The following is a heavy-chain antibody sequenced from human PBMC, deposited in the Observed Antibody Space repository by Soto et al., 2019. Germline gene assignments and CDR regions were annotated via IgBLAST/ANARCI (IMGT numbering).Heavy chain of an antibody. J-gene: IGHJ4*02. D-gene: IGHD2-2*01. CDR2: IIPIFGTA. CDR3: ARGGHKAPVWYYFDY. V-gene: IGHV1-69*13. Sequence: SVKVSCKASGGTFSSYAISWVRQAPGQGLEWMGGIIPIFGTANYAQKFQGRVTITADESTSTAYMELSSLRSEDTAVYYCARGGHKAPVWYYFDYWGQGTLVTVSS. CDR1: GGTFSSYA.